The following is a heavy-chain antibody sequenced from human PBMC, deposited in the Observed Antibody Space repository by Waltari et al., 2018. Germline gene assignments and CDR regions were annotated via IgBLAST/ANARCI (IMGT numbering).Heavy chain of an antibody. V-gene: IGHV4-59*01. J-gene: IGHJ5*02. CDR3: ARQIVGATLDP. D-gene: IGHD1-26*01. Sequence: QVQLQESGPGLVKPSETLSLTCTVSVGSISSYYWSWIRQPPGKGLEWIGYIYYSGSTNYNPSLKSRVTISVDTSKNQFSLKLSSVTAADTAVYYCARQIVGATLDPWGQGTLVTVSS. CDR1: VGSISSYY. CDR2: IYYSGST.